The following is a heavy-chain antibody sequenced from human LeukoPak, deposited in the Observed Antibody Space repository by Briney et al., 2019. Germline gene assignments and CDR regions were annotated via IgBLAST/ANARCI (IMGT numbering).Heavy chain of an antibody. Sequence: GGSLRLPCAASGFTFSSYSMNWVRQAPGKGLEWVSYISSSSDTIYYADSVKGRFTISRDNAKNSLYLQMNSLRAEDTAVYYCTSIRYCSGGSCYSFDYWGQGTLVTVSS. J-gene: IGHJ4*02. V-gene: IGHV3-48*01. CDR2: ISSSSDTI. D-gene: IGHD2-15*01. CDR1: GFTFSSYS. CDR3: TSIRYCSGGSCYSFDY.